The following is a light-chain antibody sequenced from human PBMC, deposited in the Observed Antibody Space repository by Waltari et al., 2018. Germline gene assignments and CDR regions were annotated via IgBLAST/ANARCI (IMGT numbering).Light chain of an antibody. CDR2: SNE. CDR1: SSNIGRNT. Sequence: QSVVTQPPSRSGAPGQRVTIFCSGGSSNIGRNTVNWYQHVPGTAPKILIYSNERRPPWFPYRVSGSKSGTSASLASGGLRSEDGADYYCAAWDDSLNAYVFGSGTRAAVL. CDR3: AAWDDSLNAYV. V-gene: IGLV1-44*01. J-gene: IGLJ1*01.